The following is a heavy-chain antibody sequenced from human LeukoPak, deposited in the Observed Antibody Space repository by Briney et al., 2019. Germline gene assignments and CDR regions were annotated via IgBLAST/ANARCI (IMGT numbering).Heavy chain of an antibody. CDR1: GYTFTSYG. CDR3: ATGTTVTTGGFDY. Sequence: ASVKVSCKASGYTFTSYGISWVRQAPGKGLEWMGGFDPEDGETIYAQKFQGRVTMTEDTSTDTAYMELSSLRSEDTAVYYCATGTTVTTGGFDYWGQGTLVTVSS. J-gene: IGHJ4*02. CDR2: FDPEDGET. D-gene: IGHD4-17*01. V-gene: IGHV1-24*01.